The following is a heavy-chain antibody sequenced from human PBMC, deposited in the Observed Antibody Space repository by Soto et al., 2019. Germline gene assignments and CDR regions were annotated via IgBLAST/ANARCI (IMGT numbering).Heavy chain of an antibody. CDR2: IYYSGST. V-gene: IGHV4-31*02. J-gene: IGHJ5*02. Sequence: SETLSLTCTVSGGSISSGGYYWSWIRQHPGKGLEWIGYIYYSGSTYYNTSLKSRVTISVDTSKNQFSLKLSSVTAADTAVYYCARDRPYYYDSSGYTIDPWGQGTLVTVSS. CDR1: GGSISSGGYY. CDR3: ARDRPYYYDSSGYTIDP. D-gene: IGHD3-22*01.